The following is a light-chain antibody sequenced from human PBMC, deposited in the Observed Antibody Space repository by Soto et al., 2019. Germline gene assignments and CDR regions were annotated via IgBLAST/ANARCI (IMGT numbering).Light chain of an antibody. V-gene: IGLV2-14*01. CDR3: SSYTSSSTWV. J-gene: IGLJ3*02. CDR2: EVS. CDR1: SSDVGGYNY. Sequence: QSALTQPASVSGSSGQSITISCTGTSSDVGGYNYVSWYQQHPGKAPKLMIYEVSNRPSGVSNRFSGSKSGNTASLPISGLQGEDEADYYCSSYTSSSTWVFGGGTKLTVL.